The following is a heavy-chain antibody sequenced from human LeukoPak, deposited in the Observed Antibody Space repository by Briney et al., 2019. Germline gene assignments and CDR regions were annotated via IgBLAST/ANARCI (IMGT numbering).Heavy chain of an antibody. Sequence: PSETLSLTCAVYGGSFSGYYWSWIRQPPGKGLEWIGEINHSGSTNYNPSLKSRVTISVDTSKNQFSLKLSSVTAADTAVYYCARGVVVVAATLNFDYWGQGTLVTVSS. CDR2: INHSGST. CDR1: GGSFSGYY. V-gene: IGHV4-34*01. J-gene: IGHJ4*02. CDR3: ARGVVVVAATLNFDY. D-gene: IGHD2-15*01.